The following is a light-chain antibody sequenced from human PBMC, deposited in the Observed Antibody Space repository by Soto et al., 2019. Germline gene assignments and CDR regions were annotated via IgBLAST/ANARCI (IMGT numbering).Light chain of an antibody. CDR3: SSYTSSSTRV. Sequence: QSALTQPASVSGSPGQSITISCTGTSSGVGGYNYVSWYQQHPGKAPKLMIYDVSNRPSGVSNRFSGSKSGNTASLTISGLQAEDEADYYCSSYTSSSTRVFGTGTQLTVL. J-gene: IGLJ1*01. CDR2: DVS. CDR1: SSGVGGYNY. V-gene: IGLV2-14*01.